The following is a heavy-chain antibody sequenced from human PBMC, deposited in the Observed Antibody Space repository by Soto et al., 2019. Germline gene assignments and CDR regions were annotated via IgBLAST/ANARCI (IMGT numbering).Heavy chain of an antibody. D-gene: IGHD6-13*01. CDR2: IYWDDDK. V-gene: IGHV2-5*02. J-gene: IGHJ4*02. CDR1: GFSLSTSGVG. Sequence: QITLKESGPTLVKPTQTLTLTCTFSGFSLSTSGVGVGWIRQPPGKALEWLELIYWDDDKRYSPSLKSRLTITKDAPKNQVGLTRTNMDPVDTATYYCAQSSIAAAGTGFDYWGQGTLVTVSS. CDR3: AQSSIAAAGTGFDY.